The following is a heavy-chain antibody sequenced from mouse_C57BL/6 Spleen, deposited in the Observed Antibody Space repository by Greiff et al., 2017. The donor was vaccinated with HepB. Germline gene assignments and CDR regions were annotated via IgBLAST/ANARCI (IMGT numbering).Heavy chain of an antibody. CDR2: IRNKANGYTT. V-gene: IGHV7-3*01. Sequence: VQLKESGGGLVQPGGSLSLSCAASGFTFTDYYMSWVRQPPGKALEWLGFIRNKANGYTTEYSASVKGRFTISRDNSQSILYLQMNALRAEDSATYYCARWSNYGAYWGQGTLVTVSA. D-gene: IGHD2-5*01. CDR1: GFTFTDYY. J-gene: IGHJ3*01. CDR3: ARWSNYGAY.